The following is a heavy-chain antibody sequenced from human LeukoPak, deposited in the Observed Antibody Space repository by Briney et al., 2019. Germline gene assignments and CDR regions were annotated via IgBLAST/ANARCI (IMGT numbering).Heavy chain of an antibody. CDR1: GDSVSSNSAA. D-gene: IGHD6-13*01. CDR3: ARHVYSIETNFDY. CDR2: TYYRSKWYN. J-gene: IGHJ4*02. Sequence: SQTLSLTCAISGDSVSSNSAAWHWIRQSPSRGLEWLGRTYYRSKWYNDYAVSVKSRITINPDTSKNQFSLKLSSVTAADTAVYFCARHVYSIETNFDYWGQGTLVTVSS. V-gene: IGHV6-1*01.